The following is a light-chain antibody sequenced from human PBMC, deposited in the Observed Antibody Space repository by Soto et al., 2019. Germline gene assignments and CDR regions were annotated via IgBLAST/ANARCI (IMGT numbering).Light chain of an antibody. Sequence: LTQAPGTRCASPGERATISWRASQSISSSYLAWYQQKPGQAPRLLIYGASSRATGVPDRFSGSGSGTDFTLTISRLEPEDFALYFCQQCGSSPITFGQGTRLEIK. CDR1: QSISSSY. J-gene: IGKJ5*01. CDR3: QQCGSSPIT. CDR2: GAS. V-gene: IGKV3-20*01.